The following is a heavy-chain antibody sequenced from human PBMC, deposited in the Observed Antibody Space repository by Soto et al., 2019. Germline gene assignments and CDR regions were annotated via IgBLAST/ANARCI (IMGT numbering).Heavy chain of an antibody. CDR2: IIPIFGTA. CDR1: GGTFSSYA. D-gene: IGHD5-12*01. CDR3: ARGVEMATGPEAYYFGY. J-gene: IGHJ4*02. V-gene: IGHV1-69*05. Sequence: QVQLVQSGAEVKKPGSSVKVSCKASGGTFSSYAISWVRQAPGQGLEWMGGIIPIFGTANYAQEFQGRVTITSAESTSTAYMALSCRSSDDTAVYYCARGVEMATGPEAYYFGYWGQGTLVTVSS.